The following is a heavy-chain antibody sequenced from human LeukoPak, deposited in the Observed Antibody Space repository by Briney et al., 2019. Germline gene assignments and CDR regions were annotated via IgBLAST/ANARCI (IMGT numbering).Heavy chain of an antibody. Sequence: SQTLSLTCTVSGGSISSGSYYWSWIRQPAGKGLEWIGRIYTSGSTNYNPSLKSRVTISVGTSKSQFSLKLSSVTAADTAVYYCARERFLEWYPYMDVWGKGTTVTVSS. CDR1: GGSISSGSYY. CDR3: ARERFLEWYPYMDV. D-gene: IGHD3-3*01. CDR2: IYTSGST. V-gene: IGHV4-61*02. J-gene: IGHJ6*03.